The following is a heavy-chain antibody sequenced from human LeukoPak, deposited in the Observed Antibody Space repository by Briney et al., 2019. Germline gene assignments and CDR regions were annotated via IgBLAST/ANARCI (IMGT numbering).Heavy chain of an antibody. CDR3: ARGSSGWPLDAFDI. CDR2: ISAYNGNT. J-gene: IGHJ3*02. V-gene: IGHV1-18*01. D-gene: IGHD6-19*01. Sequence: ASVKVSCTASGYTFTSYGISWVRQAPGQGLEWTGWISAYNGNTNYAQKFQGRVTMTRDTSISTAYMELSRLRSDDTAVYYCARGSSGWPLDAFDIWGQGTMVTVSS. CDR1: GYTFTSYG.